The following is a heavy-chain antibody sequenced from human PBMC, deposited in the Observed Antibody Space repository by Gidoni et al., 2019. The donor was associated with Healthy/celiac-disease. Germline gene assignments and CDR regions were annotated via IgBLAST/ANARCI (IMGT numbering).Heavy chain of an antibody. CDR3: ARTNWNPLDY. J-gene: IGHJ4*02. V-gene: IGHV4-30-4*01. CDR2: TSYSGSN. Sequence: CTVSGGSISSGDFYWSWIRQPPGKGLEWIGYTSYSGSNYYNPSLNSRVTISVDTAKTQYSLKLMSVTAADTAVYYCARTNWNPLDYWGQGTLVTVSS. D-gene: IGHD1-1*01. CDR1: GGSISSGDFY.